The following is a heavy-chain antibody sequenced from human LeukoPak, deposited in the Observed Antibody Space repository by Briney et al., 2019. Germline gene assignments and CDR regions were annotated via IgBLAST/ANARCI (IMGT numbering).Heavy chain of an antibody. CDR2: INPNSGGT. V-gene: IGHV1-2*02. J-gene: IGHJ4*02. CDR1: GYTFTGYY. CDR3: ARENSGSRPAADY. D-gene: IGHD3-22*01. Sequence: GASVKVSCKASGYTFTGYYMHWVRQAPGQGLEWMGWINPNSGGTNYAQKLQGRVTMTTDTSTSTAYMELRSLRSDDTAVYYCARENSGSRPAADYWGQGTLVTVSS.